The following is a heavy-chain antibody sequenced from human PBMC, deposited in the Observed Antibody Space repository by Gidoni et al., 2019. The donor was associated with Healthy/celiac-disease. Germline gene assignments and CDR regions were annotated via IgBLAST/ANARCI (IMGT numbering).Heavy chain of an antibody. V-gene: IGHV4-34*01. CDR2: INHSGST. CDR3: ARFQRITMVRGVSHNWFDP. D-gene: IGHD3-10*01. J-gene: IGHJ5*02. CDR1: GGSFSGSY. Sequence: QVQLQQWGAGLLKPSETLSLTCAVYGGSFSGSYWSWTRQPPGKGLEWIGEINHSGSTNYNPSLKSRVTISVDTSKNQSSLKLSSVTAADTAVYYCARFQRITMVRGVSHNWFDPWGQGTLVTVSS.